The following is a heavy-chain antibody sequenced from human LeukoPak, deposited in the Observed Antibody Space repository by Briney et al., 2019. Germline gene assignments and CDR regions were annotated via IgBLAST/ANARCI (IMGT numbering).Heavy chain of an antibody. CDR1: GNSISSGDNY. CDR2: IYTSGST. J-gene: IGHJ6*03. CDR3: ARPAYGSGSYYRPYYYYYMDV. V-gene: IGHV4-61*02. D-gene: IGHD3-10*01. Sequence: SETLSLTCTVSGNSISSGDNYWSWIRQPAGKGLEWIGRIYTSGSTNYNPSLKSRVTISVDTSKNQFSLKLSSVTAADTAVYYCARPAYGSGSYYRPYYYYYMDVWGKGTTVTISS.